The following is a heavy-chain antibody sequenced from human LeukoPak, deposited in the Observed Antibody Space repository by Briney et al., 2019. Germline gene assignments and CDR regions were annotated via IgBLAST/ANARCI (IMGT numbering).Heavy chain of an antibody. CDR2: IYHSGST. CDR3: ARSSGEKATIDY. D-gene: IGHD5-24*01. Sequence: LSLTCTVSGGSIRSGGYYWSWIRQPPGKGLEWIGYIYHSGSTYYNPSLKSRVTISVGRSKNQFSLKLSSVTAADTAVYYCARSSGEKATIDYWGQGTLVTVSS. V-gene: IGHV4-30-2*01. J-gene: IGHJ4*02. CDR1: GGSIRSGGYY.